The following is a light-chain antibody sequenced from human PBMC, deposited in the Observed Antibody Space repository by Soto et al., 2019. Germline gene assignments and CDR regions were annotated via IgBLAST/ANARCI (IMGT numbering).Light chain of an antibody. V-gene: IGLV1-44*01. Sequence: QSVLTQPPSASGTPGQRVTISCSGSSSNIGGYSVNWYRQLPGTAPTLLIFSNNRRPSGVPDRFSGSKSGTSASLAISGLQSEDEADYYCAVWDDSLTAAVFGGGTKLTVL. CDR1: SSNIGGYS. CDR3: AVWDDSLTAAV. J-gene: IGLJ3*02. CDR2: SNN.